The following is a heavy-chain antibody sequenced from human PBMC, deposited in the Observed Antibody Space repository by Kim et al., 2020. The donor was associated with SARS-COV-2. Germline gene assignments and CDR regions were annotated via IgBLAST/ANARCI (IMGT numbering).Heavy chain of an antibody. D-gene: IGHD3-22*01. CDR2: ISGSGGST. CDR3: AKSTKWLLLVYWFDP. J-gene: IGHJ5*02. Sequence: GGSLRLSCAASGFTFSSYAMSWVRQAPGKGLEWVSAISGSGGSTYYADSVKGRFTISRDNSKNTLYLQMNSLRAEDTAVYYCAKSTKWLLLVYWFDPWGQGTLVTVSS. CDR1: GFTFSSYA. V-gene: IGHV3-23*01.